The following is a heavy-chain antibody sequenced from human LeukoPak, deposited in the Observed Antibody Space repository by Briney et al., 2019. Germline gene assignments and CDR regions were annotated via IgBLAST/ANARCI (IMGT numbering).Heavy chain of an antibody. CDR3: AKVCDPSSGYIVVVTALWYGMDV. J-gene: IGHJ6*02. CDR1: GFTFSSYG. Sequence: GRSLRLSCAASGFTFSSYGMHWVRQAPGKGLEWVAVISYDGSNKYYADSVKGRFTISRDNSKNTLYLQINSLRAEDTAVYYCAKVCDPSSGYIVVVTALWYGMDVWGQGTTVTVSS. CDR2: ISYDGSNK. V-gene: IGHV3-30*18. D-gene: IGHD2-21*02.